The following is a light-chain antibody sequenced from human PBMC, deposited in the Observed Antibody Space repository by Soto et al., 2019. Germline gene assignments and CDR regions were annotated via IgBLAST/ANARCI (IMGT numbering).Light chain of an antibody. J-gene: IGLJ1*01. Sequence: QSVLTQPASVSGSPGQSITISCTGTSSDVGGYNYVSWYQQHPGKAPKLMIYDVSNRPSGVSNRFSGSKSGKTASLTISGLQAEDEADYYCSSYTSSSTLVIGTGTKVTVL. V-gene: IGLV2-14*01. CDR1: SSDVGGYNY. CDR3: SSYTSSSTLV. CDR2: DVS.